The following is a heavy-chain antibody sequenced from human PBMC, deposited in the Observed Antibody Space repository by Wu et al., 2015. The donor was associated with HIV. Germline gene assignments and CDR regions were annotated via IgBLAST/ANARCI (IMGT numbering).Heavy chain of an antibody. D-gene: IGHD2/OR15-2a*01. Sequence: QVQLVQSGAEVKKPGASVKVSCKASGYTFTSYDINWVRQATGQGLEWMGWMNPSTGNKGYAQKFQGRVTMTRDTSINTVYMELSSLKSEDTVLLYCARGGALGSIRAFDIWGQGTMVIV. V-gene: IGHV1-8*01. CDR3: ARGGALGSIRAFDI. J-gene: IGHJ3*02. CDR1: GYTFTSYD. CDR2: MNPSTGNK.